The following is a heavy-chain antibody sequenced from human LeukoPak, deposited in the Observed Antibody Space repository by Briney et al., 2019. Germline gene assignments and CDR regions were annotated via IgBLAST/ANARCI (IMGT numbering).Heavy chain of an antibody. D-gene: IGHD2-15*01. J-gene: IGHJ4*02. CDR2: ISPDATIT. Sequence: SGGSLRLSCAASTFTFSNYWLHWVPHAPGEGLVWVSQISPDATITRYADFVKGRFTISRDNSENTLHLQIHSLKVEDTAVYYWARGCSATRCPADYWGQGSLVTVSS. CDR3: ARGCSATRCPADY. CDR1: TFTFSNYW. V-gene: IGHV3-74*01.